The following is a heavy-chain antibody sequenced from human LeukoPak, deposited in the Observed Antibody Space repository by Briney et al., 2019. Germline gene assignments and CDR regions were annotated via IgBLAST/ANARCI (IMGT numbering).Heavy chain of an antibody. D-gene: IGHD7-27*01. V-gene: IGHV3-23*01. CDR2: ISGSGGST. CDR3: ARDQYTNSGNWFDP. CDR1: GFTFSSYA. J-gene: IGHJ5*02. Sequence: GGSLRLSCAASGFTFSSYAMSWVRQAPGKGLGWVSAISGSGGSTYYADSVKGRFTISRDNSKNTLYLQMNSLRAEDTAVYFCARDQYTNSGNWFDPWGQGTLVTVSS.